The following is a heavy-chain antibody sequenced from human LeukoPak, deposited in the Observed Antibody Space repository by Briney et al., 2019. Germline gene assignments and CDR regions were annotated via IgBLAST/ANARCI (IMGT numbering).Heavy chain of an antibody. D-gene: IGHD3-22*01. CDR3: ARDYYDSSGYYDY. J-gene: IGHJ4*02. V-gene: IGHV4-61*08. Sequence: PSETLSLTCTVSGGSVSSGGYYWSWIRQPPGKGLEWIGYVYYSGNTNYNPSLKSRVTISVDTSKNQFSLKLSSVTAADTAVYYCARDYYDSSGYYDYWDQGALVTVSS. CDR1: GGSVSSGGYY. CDR2: VYYSGNT.